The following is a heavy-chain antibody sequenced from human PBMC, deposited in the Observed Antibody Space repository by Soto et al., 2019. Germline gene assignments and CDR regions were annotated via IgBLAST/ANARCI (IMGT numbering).Heavy chain of an antibody. Sequence: ASVKVSCKASGYTFTIYAMHWVRQAPGQRLEWMGWINAGNGNTKYSQKFQGRVTITRDTSASTAYMELSSLRSEDTAVYYCARLESSGWFYFDYWGQGTLVTVSS. CDR3: ARLESSGWFYFDY. V-gene: IGHV1-3*01. J-gene: IGHJ4*02. CDR2: INAGNGNT. D-gene: IGHD6-19*01. CDR1: GYTFTIYA.